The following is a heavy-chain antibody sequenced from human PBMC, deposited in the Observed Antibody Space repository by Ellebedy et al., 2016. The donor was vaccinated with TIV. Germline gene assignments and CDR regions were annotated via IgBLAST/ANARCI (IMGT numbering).Heavy chain of an antibody. CDR2: KRFDRRNE. V-gene: IGHV3-30*02. Sequence: GESLKISCVASGFSFSTYGMHWVRQAPGKGLEWVAFKRFDRRNEYNGDSVKGRFIISRDLSKNTLYLQMNRMTSDDTGIYYCTRETNPPPGALAGTGFDCWGQGTLVIVSS. J-gene: IGHJ4*02. D-gene: IGHD6-19*01. CDR1: GFSFSTYG. CDR3: TRETNPPPGALAGTGFDC.